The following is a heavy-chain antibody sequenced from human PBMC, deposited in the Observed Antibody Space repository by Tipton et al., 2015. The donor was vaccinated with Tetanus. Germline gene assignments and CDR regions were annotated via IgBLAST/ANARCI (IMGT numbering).Heavy chain of an antibody. Sequence: SLRLSCAASGFTFSSYAMHWVRQAPGKGLEWVAVISYDGSNKYYADSVKGRFTISRDNSKNTLYLQMNSLRAEDTAVYFCVRGGEPKPPFGIWGQGTMVTVSS. J-gene: IGHJ3*02. CDR2: ISYDGSNK. D-gene: IGHD1-14*01. V-gene: IGHV3-30*04. CDR1: GFTFSSYA. CDR3: VRGGEPKPPFGI.